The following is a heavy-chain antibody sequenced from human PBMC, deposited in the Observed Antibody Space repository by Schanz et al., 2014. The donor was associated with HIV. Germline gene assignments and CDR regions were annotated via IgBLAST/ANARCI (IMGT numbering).Heavy chain of an antibody. CDR1: GFTFNTYA. D-gene: IGHD1-26*01. J-gene: IGHJ4*02. V-gene: IGHV3-23*01. CDR2: ISSSGGST. Sequence: EVQMLESGGGLAQPGGSLRLSCEASGFTFNTYAMALVRQAPGKGLEWVSTISSSGGSTYSADSVKGRFTISRDNSKNTLFLQMNSVKVDDTAVYFCAKGRYMGATLGQFDYWGQGTLVTVPS. CDR3: AKGRYMGATLGQFDY.